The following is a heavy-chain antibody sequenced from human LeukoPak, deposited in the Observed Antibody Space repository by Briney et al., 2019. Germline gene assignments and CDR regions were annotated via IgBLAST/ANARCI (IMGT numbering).Heavy chain of an antibody. Sequence: GGSLRLSCAASGFTFSDYWMSWVRQAPGKGLEWVANIQQDGIEKYCVDSVKGRFTISRDNAKNSLHPQMNSLTADDTAIYYCARDRGGKDYWGQGTLVTVSS. V-gene: IGHV3-7*03. CDR1: GFTFSDYW. CDR3: ARDRGGKDY. D-gene: IGHD3-10*01. J-gene: IGHJ4*02. CDR2: IQQDGIEK.